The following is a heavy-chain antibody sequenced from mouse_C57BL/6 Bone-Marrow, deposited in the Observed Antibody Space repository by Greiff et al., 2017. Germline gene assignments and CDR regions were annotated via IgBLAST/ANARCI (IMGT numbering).Heavy chain of an antibody. CDR1: GYTFTSYW. CDR3: ARRRGQGD. CDR2: IDPSDSYT. J-gene: IGHJ2*01. D-gene: IGHD3-3*01. V-gene: IGHV1-59*01. Sequence: QVQLQQPGAELVRPGTSVKLSCKASGYTFTSYWMHWVKQRPGQGLAWIGVIDPSDSYTNYNQKFKGKATLTVDTSSSTAYMQLSSLTSEGSAVFECARRRGQGDWGQGTTLTVSS.